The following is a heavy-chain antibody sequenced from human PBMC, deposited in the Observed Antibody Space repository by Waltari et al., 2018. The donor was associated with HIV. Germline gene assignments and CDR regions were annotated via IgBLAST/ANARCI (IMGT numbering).Heavy chain of an antibody. CDR1: GYTFTTNS. CDR3: ARHLRGRNNWFDP. Sequence: QVQLVQSGSELKKPGASVKISCKASGYTFTTNSMNWVRQAPGQGLEWMGWINTNTGNPTYAQGFTGRFVFSLDTSVSTAYLQISSLKAEDTAVYYGARHLRGRNNWFDPWGQGTLVTVSS. D-gene: IGHD5-12*01. CDR2: INTNTGNP. V-gene: IGHV7-4-1*02. J-gene: IGHJ5*02.